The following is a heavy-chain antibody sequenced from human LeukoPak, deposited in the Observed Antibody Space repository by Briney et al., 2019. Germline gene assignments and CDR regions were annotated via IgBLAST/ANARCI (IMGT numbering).Heavy chain of an antibody. CDR2: ISGSGDHT. J-gene: IGHJ4*02. Sequence: PGGSLRLSCAASGFTFSNYAMSRVRQAPGKGLEWVSGISGSGDHTYCADSVKGRFTISRDNSKNTVYLQMNSLRAEDTAVFYCAKAIYFDSSGYFPFDWWGQGILVTVSS. CDR3: AKAIYFDSSGYFPFDW. CDR1: GFTFSNYA. V-gene: IGHV3-23*01. D-gene: IGHD3-22*01.